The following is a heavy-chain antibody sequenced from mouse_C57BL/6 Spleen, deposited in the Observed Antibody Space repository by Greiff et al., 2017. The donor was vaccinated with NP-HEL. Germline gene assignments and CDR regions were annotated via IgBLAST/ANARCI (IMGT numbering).Heavy chain of an antibody. CDR2: IDPETGGT. CDR3: TRDYYGSSFYVDY. CDR1: GYTFTDYE. Sequence: QVQLKQSGAELVRPGASVTLSCKASGYTFTDYEMHWVKQTPVHGLEWIGAIDPETGGTAYNQKFKGKAILTADKSSSTAYMELRSLTSEDSAVYYCTRDYYGSSFYVDYWGQGTTLTVSS. J-gene: IGHJ2*01. D-gene: IGHD1-1*01. V-gene: IGHV1-15*01.